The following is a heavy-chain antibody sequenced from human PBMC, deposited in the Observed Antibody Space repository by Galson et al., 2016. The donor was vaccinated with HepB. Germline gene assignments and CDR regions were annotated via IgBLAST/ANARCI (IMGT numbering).Heavy chain of an antibody. CDR2: IYYSGST. V-gene: IGHV4-39*01. D-gene: IGHD1-7*01. J-gene: IGHJ6*02. CDR1: GGSISSSRYY. CDR3: ARRRATIYGDYGYNWYFDV. Sequence: SETLSLTCTVSGGSISSSRYYWGWIRQPPGKGLEWIGSIYYSGSTYYNSSLKSRVTISVDMSKNQFSLKLNSVTAADTAVYYCARRRATIYGDYGYNWYFDVWGQGTTVTVSS.